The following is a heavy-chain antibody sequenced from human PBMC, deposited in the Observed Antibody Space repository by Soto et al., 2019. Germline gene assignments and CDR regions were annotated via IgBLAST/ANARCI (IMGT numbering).Heavy chain of an antibody. J-gene: IGHJ3*02. CDR1: GYTLTELS. D-gene: IGHD3-10*01. CDR3: ATDRSYYGSGKPDAFDI. V-gene: IGHV1-24*01. CDR2: FDPEDGET. Sequence: ASVKVSCKVSGYTLTELSMHWVRQAPGKGLEWMGGFDPEDGETIYAQKFQGRVTMTEDTSTDTAYMELSSLRSEDTAVYYCATDRSYYGSGKPDAFDIWGQGTMVTVSS.